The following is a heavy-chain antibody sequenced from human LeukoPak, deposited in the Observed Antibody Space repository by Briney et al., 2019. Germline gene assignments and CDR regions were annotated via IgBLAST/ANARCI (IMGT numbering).Heavy chain of an antibody. CDR3: ARSGRGTYYYFDY. V-gene: IGHV1-18*01. J-gene: IGHJ4*02. CDR1: GYTFTRYG. CDR2: ISGSNGNT. D-gene: IGHD1-26*01. Sequence: ASVKVSCKASGYTFTRYGMSWVRQAPGQGLEWMGRISGSNGNTNYAQKLQGRVTMTTDTSTGTAYMELRSLRSDDTAVYYCARSGRGTYYYFDYWGQGTLLTVST.